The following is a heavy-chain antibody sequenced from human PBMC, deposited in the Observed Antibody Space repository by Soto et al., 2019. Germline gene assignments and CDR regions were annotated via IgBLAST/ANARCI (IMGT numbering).Heavy chain of an antibody. V-gene: IGHV3-48*01. J-gene: IGHJ6*02. Sequence: GGSLRLSCSASGFTFSLHSMSWVRQAPGKGLEWVSYISTGSTNIHYADSVKGRFTISRDSASSSLYLQMNSLRGDDTAVYYCARGVRTDYYQYYGMDVWGQGTTVTVS. CDR3: ARGVRTDYYQYYGMDV. CDR2: ISTGSTNI. D-gene: IGHD3-9*01. CDR1: GFTFSLHS.